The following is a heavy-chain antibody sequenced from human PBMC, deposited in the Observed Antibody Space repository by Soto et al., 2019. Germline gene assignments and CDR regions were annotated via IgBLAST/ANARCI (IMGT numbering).Heavy chain of an antibody. CDR3: ARAGYDFWSGYANWFDP. D-gene: IGHD3-3*01. V-gene: IGHV4-30-4*01. CDR2: IYYSGST. CDR1: GGSISSGDYY. Sequence: QVQLQGSGPGLVKPSQTLSLTCTVSGGSISSGDYYWSWIRQPPGKGLEWIGYIYYSGSTYYNPSLKSRVTISVDTSKNQFSLKLSSVTAADTAVYYCARAGYDFWSGYANWFDPWGQGTLVTVSS. J-gene: IGHJ5*02.